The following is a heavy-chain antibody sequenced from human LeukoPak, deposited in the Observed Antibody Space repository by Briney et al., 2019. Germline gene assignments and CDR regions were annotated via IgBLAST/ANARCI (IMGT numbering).Heavy chain of an antibody. V-gene: IGHV3-30*18. CDR1: GFTFSSYG. J-gene: IGHJ4*02. D-gene: IGHD5-24*01. Sequence: PGGSLRLSCAASGFTFSSYGMHWVRQARGKGLEWVAVISYDGSNKYYADSVKGRFTISRDNSKNTLYLQMNSLRAEDTAVYYCAKDRDGYNYEGDYWGQGTLVTVSS. CDR3: AKDRDGYNYEGDY. CDR2: ISYDGSNK.